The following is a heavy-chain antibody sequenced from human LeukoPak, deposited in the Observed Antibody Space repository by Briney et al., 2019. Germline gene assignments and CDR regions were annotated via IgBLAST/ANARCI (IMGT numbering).Heavy chain of an antibody. CDR3: ATKGTMAD. J-gene: IGHJ4*02. Sequence: PGGSLRLSCVASGFTFSSYSMNWVRQAPGMGLEWVSSISSSSSYIYYADSVKGRFTISRDNAKNSLYLQMNSLRAEDTAVYYCATKGTMADWGQGTLVTVSS. CDR2: ISSSSSYI. CDR1: GFTFSSYS. D-gene: IGHD3-10*01. V-gene: IGHV3-21*01.